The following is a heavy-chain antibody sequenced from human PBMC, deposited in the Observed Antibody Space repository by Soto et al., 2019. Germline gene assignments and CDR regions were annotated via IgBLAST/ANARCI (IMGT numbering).Heavy chain of an antibody. J-gene: IGHJ4*02. Sequence: QVHLVQSGAEVKKPGASVKVSCQGSGYAFTTYGITWVRQAPGQGLEWMGWISAHNGNTNYAQKLQGRVTVTRDTSTSPDYMERRSLRYDATAVYYCARGRYGDYWGQGALVTVSS. CDR1: GYAFTTYG. D-gene: IGHD1-1*01. CDR3: ARGRYGDY. V-gene: IGHV1-18*01. CDR2: ISAHNGNT.